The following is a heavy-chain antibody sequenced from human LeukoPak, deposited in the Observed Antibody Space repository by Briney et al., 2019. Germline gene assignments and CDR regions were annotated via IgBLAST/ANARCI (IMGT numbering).Heavy chain of an antibody. CDR2: ISAYNGNT. D-gene: IGHD3-22*01. Sequence: ASVKVSCKASGYTFTSYGISWVRQAPGQGLEWMGWISAYNGNTNYAQKLQGRVTMTTDTSTSTAYMELRSLRSDDTAVYYCARDSRDYDSSDYPDYWGQGTLVTVSS. CDR1: GYTFTSYG. J-gene: IGHJ4*02. V-gene: IGHV1-18*01. CDR3: ARDSRDYDSSDYPDY.